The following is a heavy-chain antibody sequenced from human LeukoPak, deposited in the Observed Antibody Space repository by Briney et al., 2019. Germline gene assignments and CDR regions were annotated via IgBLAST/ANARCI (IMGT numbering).Heavy chain of an antibody. CDR1: GGSISSYY. D-gene: IGHD6-13*01. CDR3: ARHGIVDSSRKYYFDY. V-gene: IGHV4-59*08. J-gene: IGHJ4*02. Sequence: SETLSLTCTVSGGSISSYYWSWIRQPPGKGLEWIGYIYYSGSTSYNPSLKSRVTISVDTSKNQFSLDLSSVTAADTAVYYCARHGIVDSSRKYYFDYWGQGTLVTVSS. CDR2: IYYSGST.